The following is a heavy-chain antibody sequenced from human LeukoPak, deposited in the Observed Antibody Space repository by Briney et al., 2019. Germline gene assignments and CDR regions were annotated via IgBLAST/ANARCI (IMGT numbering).Heavy chain of an antibody. D-gene: IGHD1-26*01. Sequence: GRSLRLSCTASGFTVSGNYMNWVRQAPGKGLVWVSRINSDGSSTSYADSVKGRFTISRDNAKNTLYLQMNSLRAEDTAVYYCARAVGARGSYWGQGTLVTVSS. CDR3: ARAVGARGSY. CDR2: INSDGSST. V-gene: IGHV3-74*01. CDR1: GFTVSGNY. J-gene: IGHJ4*02.